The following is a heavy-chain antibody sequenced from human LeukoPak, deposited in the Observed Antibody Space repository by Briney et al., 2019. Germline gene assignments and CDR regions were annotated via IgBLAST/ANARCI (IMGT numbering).Heavy chain of an antibody. V-gene: IGHV4-59*01. CDR3: AREVSGKPGRARYGMDV. Sequence: PSETLSLTCTVSGGSISSYYWSWIRQPPGKGLEWIGYIYYSGSTNYNPSLKSRVTISVDTSKNQFSLKLSSVTAADTAVYYCAREVSGKPGRARYGMDVWGQGTTVTVSS. D-gene: IGHD1-14*01. CDR1: GGSISSYY. CDR2: IYYSGST. J-gene: IGHJ6*02.